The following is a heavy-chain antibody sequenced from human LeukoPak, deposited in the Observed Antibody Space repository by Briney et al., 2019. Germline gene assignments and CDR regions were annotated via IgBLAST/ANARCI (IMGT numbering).Heavy chain of an antibody. V-gene: IGHV3-48*04. CDR1: GFIFTDYG. D-gene: IGHD3-10*01. CDR2: ISSSGSTI. CDR3: ARDRRPYYYGSGSYSIDY. J-gene: IGHJ4*02. Sequence: GGSLRLSCAASGFIFTDYGMHWVRQAPGKGLEWGSYISSSGSTIYYADSVKGRFTISRDNAKNSLYLQMNSLRAEDTAVYYCARDRRPYYYGSGSYSIDYWGQGTLVTVSS.